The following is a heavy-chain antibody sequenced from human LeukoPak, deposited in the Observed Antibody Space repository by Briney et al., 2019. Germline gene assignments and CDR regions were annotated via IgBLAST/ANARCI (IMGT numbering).Heavy chain of an antibody. D-gene: IGHD3/OR15-3a*01. CDR3: ASISGGLGLAPGH. CDR1: GFTFSSYW. CDR2: INSDGSST. J-gene: IGHJ4*02. Sequence: GGSLRLSCAASGFTFSSYWMHWVRQAPGKGLVWVSRINSDGSSTSYADSVKGRFTISRDNAKNTLYLQMNSLRAEDTGVYYCASISGGLGLAPGHWGQGTLVTVSS. V-gene: IGHV3-74*01.